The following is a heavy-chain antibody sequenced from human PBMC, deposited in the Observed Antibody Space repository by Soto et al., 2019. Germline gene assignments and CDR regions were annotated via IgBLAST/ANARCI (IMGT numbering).Heavy chain of an antibody. V-gene: IGHV1-2*02. CDR2: INPNSGGT. Sequence: ASVKVSCEASGYTFTSYAIHWVRQAPGQRLEWMGWINPNSGGTNYAQKFQGRVTMTRDTSISTAYMELSRLRSDDTAVYYCARGGRLVATITGYWGQGTLVTVSS. D-gene: IGHD5-12*01. CDR1: GYTFTSYA. CDR3: ARGGRLVATITGY. J-gene: IGHJ4*02.